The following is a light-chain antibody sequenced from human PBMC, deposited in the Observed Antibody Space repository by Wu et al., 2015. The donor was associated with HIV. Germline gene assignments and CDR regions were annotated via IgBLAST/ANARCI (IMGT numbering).Light chain of an antibody. CDR2: KTS. V-gene: IGKV1-5*03. J-gene: IGKJ4*01. Sequence: DVQMTQTPSTLSASVGDRVTITCRASQSLSVWLAWYQQKPGKAPRLLIYKTSNLENGVPSRFSGSGSGTDFTLTINSLQADDFATYYCQQYASFPLTFGGGTKVDDQT. CDR1: QSLSVW. CDR3: QQYASFPLT.